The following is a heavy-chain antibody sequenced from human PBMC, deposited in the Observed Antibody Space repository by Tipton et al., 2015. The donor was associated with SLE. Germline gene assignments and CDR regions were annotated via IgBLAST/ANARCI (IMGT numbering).Heavy chain of an antibody. J-gene: IGHJ6*02. V-gene: IGHV4-31*03. CDR3: ARRGYWSGGNCYSTRCYYDMDV. CDR1: GGSISSGGYY. Sequence: TLSLTCTVSGGSISSGGYYWSWIRQHPGKGLEWIGYIYYSGSTYYNPSLKSRVTISVDTSKNQFSLKLNSVTAADTAVYYCARRGYWSGGNCYSTRCYYDMDVCGQGTTVTVSS. CDR2: IYYSGST. D-gene: IGHD2-15*01.